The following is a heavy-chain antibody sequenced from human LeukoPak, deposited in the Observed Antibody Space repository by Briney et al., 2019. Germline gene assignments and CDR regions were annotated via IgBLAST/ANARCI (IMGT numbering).Heavy chain of an antibody. CDR2: IWYDGTNK. Sequence: PGRSLRLSCAASGFSFTSYGMHWVRQAPGKGLEWVAVIWYDGTNKHYADSVKGRYTISRDTSNNMLYPQMNSLRAEDTAVYYCARVSESGNSDYWGQGTLVTVSS. V-gene: IGHV3-33*01. J-gene: IGHJ4*02. CDR3: ARVSESGNSDY. D-gene: IGHD4-23*01. CDR1: GFSFTSYG.